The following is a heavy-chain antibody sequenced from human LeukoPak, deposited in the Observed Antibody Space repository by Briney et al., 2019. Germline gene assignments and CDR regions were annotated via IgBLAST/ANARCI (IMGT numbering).Heavy chain of an antibody. CDR2: ISSSSSTI. D-gene: IGHD1-26*01. J-gene: IGHJ4*02. Sequence: GGSLRLSCAASGFTFSSYSMNWVRQAPGKGLEWVSYISSSSSTIYYADSVKGRFTISRDNAKNSLYLQMNSLRAEDTAVYYCARALVGATSGAGRWGQGTLVTVSS. V-gene: IGHV3-48*01. CDR1: GFTFSSYS. CDR3: ARALVGATSGAGR.